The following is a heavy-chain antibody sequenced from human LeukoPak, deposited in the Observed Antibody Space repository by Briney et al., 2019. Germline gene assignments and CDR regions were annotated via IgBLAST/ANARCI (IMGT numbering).Heavy chain of an antibody. V-gene: IGHV4-59*01. CDR1: GGSISSYY. CDR3: AREWDGYTGLEY. D-gene: IGHD5-24*01. J-gene: IGHJ4*02. CDR2: IYYSGST. Sequence: SETLSLTCTVSGGSISSYYWSWIRQPPGKGLEWIGYIYYSGSTNYNPSLKSRVTISVDTSKNQFSLKLSSVTAADTAVYYCAREWDGYTGLEYWGQGTLVTVSS.